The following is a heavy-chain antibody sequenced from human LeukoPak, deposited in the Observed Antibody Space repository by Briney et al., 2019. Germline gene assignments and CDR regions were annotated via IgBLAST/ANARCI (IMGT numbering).Heavy chain of an antibody. J-gene: IGHJ4*02. CDR3: ARSIAAAGTEAGY. CDR1: GGTFTSYA. CDR2: IIPNLGIA. D-gene: IGHD6-13*01. V-gene: IGHV1-69*04. Sequence: AASVKLSCKASGGTFTSYAISWVRQAPGQGLEWMGRIIPNLGIANYAQKFQGRVTITADKSTSTAYMELSSLRSEYTAVYYCARSIAAAGTEAGYWGQGTLVTVSS.